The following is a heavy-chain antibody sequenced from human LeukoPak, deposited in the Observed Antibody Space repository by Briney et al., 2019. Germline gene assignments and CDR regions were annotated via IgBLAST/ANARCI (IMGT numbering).Heavy chain of an antibody. CDR3: AREFLFRVGYNHGFDY. J-gene: IGHJ4*02. Sequence: GGSLRLSCAASGFTVSSSYMSWVRQAPGKGLEWVSVIRSDGTTAYADSVKGRFTISRDTSRNTLYRQMNSLRAEDTAVYYCAREFLFRVGYNHGFDYWGQGALVTVSS. CDR2: IRSDGTT. V-gene: IGHV3-53*01. CDR1: GFTVSSSY. D-gene: IGHD5-24*01.